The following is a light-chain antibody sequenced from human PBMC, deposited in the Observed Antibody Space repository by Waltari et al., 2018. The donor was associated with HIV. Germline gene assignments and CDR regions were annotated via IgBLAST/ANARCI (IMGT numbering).Light chain of an antibody. CDR1: QGISNY. V-gene: IGKV1D-8*01. CDR3: QQYYSFPWT. J-gene: IGKJ1*01. CDR2: AAS. Sequence: VIWMTQSPPLISASAGDRVTISCRLNQGISNYLVWFQQKPGKAPELILYAASTLQSGVSSRFSGSGSGTDFTLTINNLQSEDFATYYCQQYYSFPWTFGQGTRVEI.